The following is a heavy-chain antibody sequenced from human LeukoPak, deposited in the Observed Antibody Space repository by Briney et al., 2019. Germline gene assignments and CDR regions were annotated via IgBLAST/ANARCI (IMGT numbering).Heavy chain of an antibody. CDR2: IYYSGST. Sequence: SETLSLTCTVSGGSISSGGYYWSWIRQHPGKGLEWIGYIYYSGSTNYNPSLKSRVTISVDTSKNQFSLKLSSVTAADTAVYYCARDRKGIAVAGTIKGYWYFDLWGRGTLLTVSS. J-gene: IGHJ2*01. CDR3: ARDRKGIAVAGTIKGYWYFDL. CDR1: GGSISSGGYY. D-gene: IGHD6-19*01. V-gene: IGHV4-61*08.